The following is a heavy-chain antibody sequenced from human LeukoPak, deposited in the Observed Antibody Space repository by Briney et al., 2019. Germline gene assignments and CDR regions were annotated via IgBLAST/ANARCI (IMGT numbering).Heavy chain of an antibody. V-gene: IGHV3-23*01. Sequence: GGSLRLSCEASGFTFGRSAMTWVRQTPGKGLEWFSSISSSGKTYYADSVKGRFPISRDNSKNLVNLQMNSLRAEDTAIYYCVKGRMSEDGLDFWGQGSLVSVSS. J-gene: IGHJ4*02. CDR2: ISSSGKT. CDR3: VKGRMSEDGLDF. D-gene: IGHD5-24*01. CDR1: GFTFGRSA.